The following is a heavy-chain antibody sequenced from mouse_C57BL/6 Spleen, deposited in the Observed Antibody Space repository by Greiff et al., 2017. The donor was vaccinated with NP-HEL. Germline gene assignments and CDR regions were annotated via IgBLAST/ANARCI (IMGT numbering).Heavy chain of an antibody. Sequence: EVKLVESGGGLVKPGGSLKLSCAASGFTFSSYAMSWVRQTPEKRLEWVATISDGGSYTYYPDNVKGRFTISRDNAKNNLYLQMSHLKSEDTAMYYCARDRDYGSSYGFADWGQGTLVTVSA. D-gene: IGHD1-1*01. CDR2: ISDGGSYT. V-gene: IGHV5-4*01. J-gene: IGHJ3*01. CDR1: GFTFSSYA. CDR3: ARDRDYGSSYGFAD.